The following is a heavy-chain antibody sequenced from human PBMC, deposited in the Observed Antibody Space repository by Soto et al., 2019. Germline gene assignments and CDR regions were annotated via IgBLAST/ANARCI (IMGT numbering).Heavy chain of an antibody. CDR3: AREKDYDFWSGSRTGFDP. J-gene: IGHJ5*02. Sequence: GGSLRLSCAASGFTFDNYAMHWVRQAPGKGLEWVSGISWNSNTIAYADSVKGRFTISRDNAKNSLYLQMNSLRAEDTAVYYCAREKDYDFWSGSRTGFDPWGQGTLVTASS. D-gene: IGHD3-3*01. CDR1: GFTFDNYA. CDR2: ISWNSNTI. V-gene: IGHV3-9*01.